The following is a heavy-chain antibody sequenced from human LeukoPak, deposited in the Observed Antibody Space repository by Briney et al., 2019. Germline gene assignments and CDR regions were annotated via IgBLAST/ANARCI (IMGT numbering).Heavy chain of an antibody. CDR2: ISSKGELT. CDR1: GFTFSSYS. D-gene: IGHD3-22*01. J-gene: IGHJ4*02. CDR3: ARDRPNYYGSDGHYYRRNGDY. Sequence: PGGSLRLSCAASGFTFSSYSMNWARQAPGKGLEWVSSISSKGELTFYADSVKGRFTISRDNSESTLYLQMNILRAEDTAIYYCARDRPNYYGSDGHYYRRNGDYWGQGTLVTVSS. V-gene: IGHV3-23*01.